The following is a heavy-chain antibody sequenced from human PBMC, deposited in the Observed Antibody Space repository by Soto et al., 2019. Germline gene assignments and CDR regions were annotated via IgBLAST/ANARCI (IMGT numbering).Heavy chain of an antibody. V-gene: IGHV1-18*01. CDR1: GYSFHNSG. CDR2: IRVLHGYA. J-gene: IGHJ5*01. CDR3: SKNGTTWFAS. D-gene: IGHD1-1*01. Sequence: QVQLVQSGPELKKPGASVKVSCKTSGYSFHNSGISWVRQAPGQGLEWMGWIRVLHGYAHYGQKLQGTVIMTAATLTSTAYMELRGLRSDDTAMYYGSKNGTTWFASWGQGTPVTVSS.